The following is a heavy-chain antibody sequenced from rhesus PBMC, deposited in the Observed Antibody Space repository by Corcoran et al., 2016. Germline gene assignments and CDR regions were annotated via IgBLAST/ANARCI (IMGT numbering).Heavy chain of an antibody. CDR1: GFTFSDYY. J-gene: IGHJ4*01. V-gene: IGHV3-178*01. CDR3: ARVGGMNSPAY. Sequence: EVQLVESGGGLAKPGGALRLSCAASGFTFSDYYLDWARQAPGKGREWVSRISNGGGSTWYADSVNVRFTISRENAKNTLYLQMNSLRAEDKAVYYCARVGGMNSPAYWGQGVLVTVSS. D-gene: IGHD3-9*01. CDR2: ISNGGGST.